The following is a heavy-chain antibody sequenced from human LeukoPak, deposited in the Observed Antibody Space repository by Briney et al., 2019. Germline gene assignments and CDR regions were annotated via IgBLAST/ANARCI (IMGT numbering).Heavy chain of an antibody. D-gene: IGHD6-13*01. CDR2: IGSKGGST. CDR3: VNRAAVV. V-gene: IGHV3-64D*09. Sequence: PGGSLRLSCSASGFTFSDYAMYWVRQAPGKGLEYVSTIGSKGGSTDYADSVKGRFTVSRDNSKNTAYLQMSTLRVEDTAVYYCVNRAAVVWGQGTLVTVSS. J-gene: IGHJ1*01. CDR1: GFTFSDYA.